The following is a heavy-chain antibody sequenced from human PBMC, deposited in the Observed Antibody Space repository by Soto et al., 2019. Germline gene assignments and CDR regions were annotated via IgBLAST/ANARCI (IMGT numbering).Heavy chain of an antibody. Sequence: ASVKVSCKASGYTFTSYYMHWVRQAPGQGPEWMGIINPSGGSTSYAQKFQGRVTMTRDTSTGTVYMELSSLRSEDTAVYYCARDPDWLEIDYWGQGTLVTVSS. CDR2: INPSGGST. V-gene: IGHV1-46*01. J-gene: IGHJ4*02. D-gene: IGHD2-21*01. CDR3: ARDPDWLEIDY. CDR1: GYTFTSYY.